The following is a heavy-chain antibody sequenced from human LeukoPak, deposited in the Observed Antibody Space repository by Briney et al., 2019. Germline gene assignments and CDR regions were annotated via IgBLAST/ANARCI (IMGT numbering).Heavy chain of an antibody. V-gene: IGHV4-39*07. J-gene: IGHJ4*02. Sequence: SETLSLTCTVSGGSISSSSYYWGWIRQPPGKGLEWIGSIYYSGSTYYNPSLKSRVTISVDTSKNQFSLKLSSVTAADTAVYYCARVPIAAAGTPDYWGQGTLVTVSS. CDR3: ARVPIAAAGTPDY. CDR2: IYYSGST. CDR1: GGSISSSSYY. D-gene: IGHD6-13*01.